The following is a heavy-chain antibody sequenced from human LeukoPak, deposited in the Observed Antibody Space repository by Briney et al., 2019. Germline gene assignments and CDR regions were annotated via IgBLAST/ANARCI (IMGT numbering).Heavy chain of an antibody. V-gene: IGHV1-2*02. Sequence: ASVKVSCKASGYTFTGYYMHWVRQAPGQGLEWMGWINPNSGSTSYAQKFQGRVTMTRDMSTNTVYMELSGLRSDDTAVYYCARDGISRYGAFDIWGHGTMITVSS. CDR2: INPNSGST. D-gene: IGHD5-18*01. CDR1: GYTFTGYY. J-gene: IGHJ3*02. CDR3: ARDGISRYGAFDI.